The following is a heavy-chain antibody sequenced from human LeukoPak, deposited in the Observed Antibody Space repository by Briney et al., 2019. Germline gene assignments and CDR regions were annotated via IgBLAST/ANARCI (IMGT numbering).Heavy chain of an antibody. J-gene: IGHJ4*02. CDR2: TSYDGSNK. V-gene: IGHV3-30*18. D-gene: IGHD2/OR15-2a*01. Sequence: GRSLRLSCAASGFTFSSYGMHWVRQAPGKGLEWVAVTSYDGSNKYYADSVKGRFTISRDNSKNTLYLQMNRLRAEDTAVYYCAKDVSRSGSTLNYWGQGTLVTVSS. CDR1: GFTFSSYG. CDR3: AKDVSRSGSTLNY.